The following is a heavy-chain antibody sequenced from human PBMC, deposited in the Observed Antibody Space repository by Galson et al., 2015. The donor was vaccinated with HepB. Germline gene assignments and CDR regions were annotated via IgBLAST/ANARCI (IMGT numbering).Heavy chain of an antibody. CDR3: VRMKTTNPSEALDI. J-gene: IGHJ3*02. CDR1: GFSLTARGMC. CDR2: IDWDDDK. V-gene: IGHV2-70*11. Sequence: PALVKPTQTLTLTCSFSGFSLTARGMCLTWIRQPPGKALEWLARIDWDDDKYYSTSLGSRLTISKDTSKNQVVLTLTNMDPVDTATYYCVRMKTTNPSEALDIWGQGTMVTVSS. D-gene: IGHD1/OR15-1a*01.